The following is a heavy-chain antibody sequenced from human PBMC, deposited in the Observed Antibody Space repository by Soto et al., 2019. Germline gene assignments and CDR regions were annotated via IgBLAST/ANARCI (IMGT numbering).Heavy chain of an antibody. CDR1: GFTSGDYA. J-gene: IGHJ6*02. Sequence: GGSLRLSCTASGFTSGDYAMSWFRQAPGKGLEWVGFIRSKAYGGTTEYAASVKGRFTISRDDSKSIAYLQMNSLKTEDTAVYYCTRDYYDSIGYYYYGMDVWGQGTTVTVSS. CDR3: TRDYYDSIGYYYYGMDV. CDR2: IRSKAYGGTT. D-gene: IGHD3-22*01. V-gene: IGHV3-49*03.